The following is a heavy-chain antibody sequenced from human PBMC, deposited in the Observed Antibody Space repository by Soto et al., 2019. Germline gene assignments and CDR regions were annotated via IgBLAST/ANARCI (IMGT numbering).Heavy chain of an antibody. D-gene: IGHD2-2*01. CDR2: ISGSGGST. J-gene: IGHJ4*02. V-gene: IGHV3-23*01. CDR3: AKDRWRDIVLVPAAL. CDR1: GFTFSSYA. Sequence: EVQLLESGGGLVQPGGSLRLSCAASGFTFSSYAMSWVRQAPGKGLEWVSAISGSGGSTYYADSLKGRFTISRDNSKNTLSLQMNSLRAEDTAVYYCAKDRWRDIVLVPAALWGQGTLVTVSS.